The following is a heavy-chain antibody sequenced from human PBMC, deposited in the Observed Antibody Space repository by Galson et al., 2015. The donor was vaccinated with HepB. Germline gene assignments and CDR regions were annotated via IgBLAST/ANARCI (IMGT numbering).Heavy chain of an antibody. Sequence: SETLSLTCTVSGGSISVYYWSWIRQPPGKGLEWLGYIYYSGSTNYNPSLKSRVTISVDTSKNQFSLKLSSVTAADTAVYYCARGRDSSIWYLDYWGQGTPVTVSS. J-gene: IGHJ4*02. CDR3: ARGRDSSIWYLDY. CDR2: IYYSGST. CDR1: GGSISVYY. V-gene: IGHV4-59*01. D-gene: IGHD6-13*01.